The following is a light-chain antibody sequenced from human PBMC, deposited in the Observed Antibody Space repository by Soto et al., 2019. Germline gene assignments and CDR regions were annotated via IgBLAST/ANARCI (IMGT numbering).Light chain of an antibody. V-gene: IGLV2-11*01. J-gene: IGLJ1*01. CDR1: SSDVGRYNY. Sequence: QSALTRPRSVSGSPGQSVTISCTGTSSDVGRYNYVSWYQHHPGKAPKLMIYDVSTRPSGVPDRFSGSKSGTTASLTISGLQAEDEADYYCCSYAGSPYVFGTGTKV. CDR3: CSYAGSPYV. CDR2: DVS.